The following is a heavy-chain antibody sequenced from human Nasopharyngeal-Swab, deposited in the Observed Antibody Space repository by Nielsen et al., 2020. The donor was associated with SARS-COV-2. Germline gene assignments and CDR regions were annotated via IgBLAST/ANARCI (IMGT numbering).Heavy chain of an antibody. CDR2: IIPIFGTA. D-gene: IGHD5-12*01. CDR3: ARDPPNLYSGYDLSYYYYYMDV. V-gene: IGHV1-69*01. J-gene: IGHJ6*03. Sequence: WVRQAPGQGLEWMGGIIPIFGTANYAQKFQGRVTITADESTSTAYMELSSLRSEDTAVYYCARDPPNLYSGYDLSYYYYYMDVWGKGTTVTVSS.